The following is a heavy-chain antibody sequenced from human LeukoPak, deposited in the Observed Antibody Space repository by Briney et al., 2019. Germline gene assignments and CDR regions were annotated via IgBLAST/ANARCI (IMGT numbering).Heavy chain of an antibody. V-gene: IGHV3-21*01. CDR3: ARGPNYYDSSGYPYYFDY. J-gene: IGHJ4*02. CDR2: ISSSSSYI. CDR1: GFTFSSYS. Sequence: GGSLRLSCAASGFTFSSYSMNWVRQAPGKGLEWVSSISSSSSYIYYADSVKGRFTISRDNAKNSLYLQMNSLRAEDTAVYYCARGPNYYDSSGYPYYFDYWGQGTLVTVSS. D-gene: IGHD3-22*01.